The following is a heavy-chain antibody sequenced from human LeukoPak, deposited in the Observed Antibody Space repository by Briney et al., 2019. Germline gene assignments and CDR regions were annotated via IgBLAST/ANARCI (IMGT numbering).Heavy chain of an antibody. CDR1: GFTFSSYE. D-gene: IGHD6-13*01. Sequence: PGGSLRLSCAASGFTFSSYEMNWVRQAPGKGLEWVSYISSSGSTIYYADSVKGRFTISRDNAKNSLYLQMNSLRAEDTSVYYCASLPTYSSSWYLNFYYYMDVWGKGTTVTVSS. V-gene: IGHV3-48*03. CDR3: ASLPTYSSSWYLNFYYYMDV. J-gene: IGHJ6*03. CDR2: ISSSGSTI.